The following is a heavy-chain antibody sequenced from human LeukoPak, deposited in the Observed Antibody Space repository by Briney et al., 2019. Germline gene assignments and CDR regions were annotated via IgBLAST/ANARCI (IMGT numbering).Heavy chain of an antibody. Sequence: GGSLRLSCVPSGFSFSNYAMSWVRQAPGKGLEWVSSISGSGGSTHYAASVKGRFTISRDKTKNTLYMQMNSLRAEDTAVYYCAKSAYYDASGYYREYYFDYWGQGTLVTVSS. J-gene: IGHJ4*02. D-gene: IGHD3-22*01. CDR1: GFSFSNYA. V-gene: IGHV3-23*01. CDR2: ISGSGGST. CDR3: AKSAYYDASGYYREYYFDY.